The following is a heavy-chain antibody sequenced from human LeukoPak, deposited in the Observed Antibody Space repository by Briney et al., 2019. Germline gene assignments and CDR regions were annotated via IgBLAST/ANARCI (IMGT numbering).Heavy chain of an antibody. J-gene: IGHJ4*02. Sequence: GGSLRLSCTGSGFTFSDYYMSWIRQGPGKGLEWISYVSQSGSTIYYAGSVKGRFSISRDNGKNSLYLQLNSLRVEDTGIYYCAREGHTYGSDYWGQGTLVTVSS. CDR1: GFTFSDYY. D-gene: IGHD5-24*01. V-gene: IGHV3-11*01. CDR3: AREGHTYGSDY. CDR2: VSQSGSTI.